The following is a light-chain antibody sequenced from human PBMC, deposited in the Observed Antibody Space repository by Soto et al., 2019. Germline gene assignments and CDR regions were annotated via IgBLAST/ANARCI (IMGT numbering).Light chain of an antibody. CDR3: QHYKDYSWT. CDR2: KTS. CDR1: QSISLW. J-gene: IGKJ1*01. V-gene: IGKV1-5*03. Sequence: DIHMTQSPSTLSGSVGERVTITCRASQSISLWVAWYQQKPGRAPNLLIYKTSSLETGVPSRFSGSGSGTEFTLTISSLQPDDFATYYCQHYKDYSWTFGQGTKVEVK.